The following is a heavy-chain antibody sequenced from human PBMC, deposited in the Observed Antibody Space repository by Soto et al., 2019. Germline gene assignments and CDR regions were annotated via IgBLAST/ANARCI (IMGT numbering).Heavy chain of an antibody. D-gene: IGHD3-9*01. CDR1: GGSISSVDPY. CDR3: ARALGILTGYYRP. J-gene: IGHJ5*02. CDR2: INYSGST. Sequence: TLSLTCTVSGGSISSVDPYWSWIRQPPGKGLEWIGYINYSGSTYYNPSLKSRATISRDTSKNQFSLKLTSVTAADTAVYYCARALGILTGYYRPWGQGTLVTVS. V-gene: IGHV4-30-4*01.